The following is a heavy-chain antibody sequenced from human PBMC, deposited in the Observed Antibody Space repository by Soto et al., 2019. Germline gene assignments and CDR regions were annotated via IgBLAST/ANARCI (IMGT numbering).Heavy chain of an antibody. CDR1: GGSIYTYS. Sequence: SETLSLTCTVSGGSIYTYSWTWIRQPAGTGLEWIGHIYSSGSANYNPSLKSRVSMSVDTSKNQFSLKLNSVTAADTAVYYCATIVGANDYWGQGTLVTVSS. J-gene: IGHJ4*02. CDR3: ATIVGANDY. CDR2: IYSSGSA. D-gene: IGHD1-26*01. V-gene: IGHV4-4*07.